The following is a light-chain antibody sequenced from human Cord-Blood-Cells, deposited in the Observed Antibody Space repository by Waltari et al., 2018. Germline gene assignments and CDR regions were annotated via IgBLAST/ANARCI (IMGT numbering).Light chain of an antibody. CDR2: DVS. CDR3: SSYTSSSTVV. Sequence: QSALTQPASVSGSPGQSLTISCTGTSSDVGGYNYVSWYQQHPGKAPKLMIYDVSNRPAGVSNRFAGSKSSNTAALTISGLQAEDDADYYCSSYTSSSTVVFGGGTKLTVL. V-gene: IGLV2-14*01. CDR1: SSDVGGYNY. J-gene: IGLJ2*01.